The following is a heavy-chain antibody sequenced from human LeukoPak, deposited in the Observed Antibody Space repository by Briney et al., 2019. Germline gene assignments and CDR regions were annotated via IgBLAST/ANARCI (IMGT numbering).Heavy chain of an antibody. CDR2: ISYDGSNK. Sequence: GGSLRLSCAASGFTFSSYAMHWVRQAPGKGLEWVAVISYDGSNKYYADSVKGRFTISRDNSKNTLYLQMNSLRAEDTAVYHCARPWSVGATTRFPADYWGQGTLVTVSS. CDR3: ARPWSVGATTRFPADY. CDR1: GFTFSSYA. V-gene: IGHV3-30-3*01. D-gene: IGHD1-26*01. J-gene: IGHJ4*02.